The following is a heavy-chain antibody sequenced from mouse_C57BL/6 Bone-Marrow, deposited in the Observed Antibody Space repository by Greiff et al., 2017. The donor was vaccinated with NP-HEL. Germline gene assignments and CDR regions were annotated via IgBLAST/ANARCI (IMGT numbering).Heavy chain of an antibody. CDR3: ARETIYYYGSRPPWWYFDV. D-gene: IGHD1-1*01. J-gene: IGHJ1*03. CDR2: IDPSDSYT. V-gene: IGHV1-50*01. CDR1: GHTFTSYW. Sequence: QVQLQQPGAELVKPGASVKLSCKASGHTFTSYWMQWVKQRPGQGLEWIGEIDPSDSYTNYNQKFKGKATLTVDTSSSTAYMQLSSLTSEDSAVYYCARETIYYYGSRPPWWYFDVWGTGTTVTVSS.